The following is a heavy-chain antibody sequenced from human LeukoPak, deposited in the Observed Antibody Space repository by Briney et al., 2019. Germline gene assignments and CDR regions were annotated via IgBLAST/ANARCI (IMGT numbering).Heavy chain of an antibody. D-gene: IGHD1-26*01. CDR3: ARGRYSGSYDLDY. CDR2: INHSGST. Sequence: GSLRLSCAASGFTFSSYAMSWVRQAPGKGLEWIGEINHSGSTNYNPSLKSRVTISVDTPKNQFSLKLSSVTAADTAVYYCARGRYSGSYDLDYWGQGTLVTVSS. V-gene: IGHV4-34*01. CDR1: GFTFSSYA. J-gene: IGHJ4*02.